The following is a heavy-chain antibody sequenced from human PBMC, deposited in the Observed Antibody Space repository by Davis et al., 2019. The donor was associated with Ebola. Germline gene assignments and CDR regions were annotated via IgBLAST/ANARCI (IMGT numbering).Heavy chain of an antibody. J-gene: IGHJ6*02. Sequence: PGGSLRLSCAASGFTFSSYAMSWVRQAPGKGLEWVASIKQDGSEKYYVDSVKGRFTISRDNAKNSLYLQMNSLRAEDTAVYYCLYGMDVWGQGTTVTVSS. CDR2: IKQDGSEK. V-gene: IGHV3-7*01. CDR3: LYGMDV. CDR1: GFTFSSYA.